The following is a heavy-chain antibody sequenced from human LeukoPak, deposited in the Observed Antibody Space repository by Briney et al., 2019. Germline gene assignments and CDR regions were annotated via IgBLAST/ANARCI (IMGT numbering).Heavy chain of an antibody. CDR2: IYTSGST. CDR3: ARVGYSYGLHY. CDR1: GGSISSGSYY. Sequence: SQTLSLTCTVAGGSISSGSYYWSWIRQPAGKRLEWIGRIYTSGSTKYNPSLKSRVTISVDTSKNQFSLKLSSVTAADTAVYYCARVGYSYGLHYWGQGTLVTVSS. J-gene: IGHJ4*02. V-gene: IGHV4-61*02. D-gene: IGHD5-18*01.